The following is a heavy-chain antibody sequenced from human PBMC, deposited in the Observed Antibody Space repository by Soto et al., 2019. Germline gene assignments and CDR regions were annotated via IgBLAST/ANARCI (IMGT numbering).Heavy chain of an antibody. V-gene: IGHV4-30-4*01. Sequence: QVQLQESGPGLVKPSQTLSLTCTVSGGSIRSGDYYWSWIRQPPGKGLEWIGYIYYNGSTYYNPSLKSRVTISVDTSTNQFALKLSSVTAADTAVYYCARLLVWYYFDYWGQGTLVTVSS. CDR1: GGSIRSGDYY. J-gene: IGHJ4*02. D-gene: IGHD2-21*01. CDR2: IYYNGST. CDR3: ARLLVWYYFDY.